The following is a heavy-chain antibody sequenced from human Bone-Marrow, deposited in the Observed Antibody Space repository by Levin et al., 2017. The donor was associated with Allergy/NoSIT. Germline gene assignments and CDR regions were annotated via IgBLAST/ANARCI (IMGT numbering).Heavy chain of an antibody. Sequence: HAGGSLRLSCAASGFTFSSYAMSWVRQAPGKGLEWVSAISGSGGSTYYADSVKGRFTISRDNSKNTLYLQMNSLRAEDTAVYYCAKAGPTTVTRFRVLHSGPVDVWGQGTTVTVSS. J-gene: IGHJ6*02. V-gene: IGHV3-23*01. CDR1: GFTFSSYA. CDR2: ISGSGGST. CDR3: AKAGPTTVTRFRVLHSGPVDV. D-gene: IGHD4-17*01.